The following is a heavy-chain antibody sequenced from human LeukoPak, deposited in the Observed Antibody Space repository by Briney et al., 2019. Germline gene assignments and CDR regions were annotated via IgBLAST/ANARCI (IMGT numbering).Heavy chain of an antibody. CDR2: FYSGGRT. CDR1: GFSVSNNQ. CDR3: ARLDSSGYRSFDY. J-gene: IGHJ4*02. D-gene: IGHD3-22*01. V-gene: IGHV3-53*01. Sequence: GGSLRLSCAASGFSVSNNQMSWVRQAPGKGLEWVSVFYSGGRTHYADSVKGRFTISRDNSKNTLYLQMNSLRAEDTAVYYCARLDSSGYRSFDYWGQGTLVTVSS.